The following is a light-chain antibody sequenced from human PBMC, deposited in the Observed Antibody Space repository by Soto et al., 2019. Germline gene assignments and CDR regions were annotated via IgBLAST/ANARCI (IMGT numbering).Light chain of an antibody. V-gene: IGKV3-11*01. CDR1: QSVSYY. CDR3: QQRSDWPRT. J-gene: IGKJ1*01. Sequence: ETVLTQSPASLSLSPGERATLSCRASQSVSYYLAWYQQKPGQAPRLLIYDASNRATGIPARFSGSGSGTDFTLTISSLEPEDFAVYYCQQRSDWPRTFGQGTEVEIK. CDR2: DAS.